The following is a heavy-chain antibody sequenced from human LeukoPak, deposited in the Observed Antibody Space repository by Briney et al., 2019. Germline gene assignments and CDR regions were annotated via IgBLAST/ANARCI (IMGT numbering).Heavy chain of an antibody. CDR3: ARGFCSSTNCYQGPFDF. Sequence: GGSLRLSCAASGFTFSSAWMTWVRQAPGKGLEWVGHIKNKTNGGTTDYAAPVKGRFITSRDDSKNTLYLQMNSLRTEDTAVYYCARGFCSSTNCYQGPFDFWGQGTLVTVSS. CDR2: IKNKTNGGTT. J-gene: IGHJ4*02. CDR1: GFTFSSAW. D-gene: IGHD2-2*01. V-gene: IGHV3-15*01.